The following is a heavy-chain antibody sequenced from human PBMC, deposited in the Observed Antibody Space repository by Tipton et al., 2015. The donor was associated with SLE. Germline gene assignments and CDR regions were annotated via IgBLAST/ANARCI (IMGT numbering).Heavy chain of an antibody. D-gene: IGHD1-26*01. CDR2: ISSSGSTI. J-gene: IGHJ4*02. CDR1: GFTLSSYE. CDR3: ARGPQGSYGY. Sequence: SLRLSCAASGFTLSSYEMNWVRQAPGRGLEWVSYISSSGSTIYYADSVKGRFTISRDNAKNSLYLQMNSLRAEDTAVYYCARGPQGSYGYWGQGTLVTVSS. V-gene: IGHV3-48*03.